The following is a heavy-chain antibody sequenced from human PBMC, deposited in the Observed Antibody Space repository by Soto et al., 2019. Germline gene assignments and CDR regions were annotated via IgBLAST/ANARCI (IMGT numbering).Heavy chain of an antibody. CDR3: ARNWDYDILTGYYKGWFEP. V-gene: IGHV4-59*01. CDR1: GGSISSYY. D-gene: IGHD3-9*01. CDR2: IYSSVRT. J-gene: IGHJ5*02. Sequence: SETLSLTCTVSGGSISSYYWSWIRQPPGKGLEWIGYIYSSVRTNYNPSLKSRVTISVDTSKNQFSLKLSSVTAADAAVYYCARNWDYDILTGYYKGWFEPWGKENMVNVSS.